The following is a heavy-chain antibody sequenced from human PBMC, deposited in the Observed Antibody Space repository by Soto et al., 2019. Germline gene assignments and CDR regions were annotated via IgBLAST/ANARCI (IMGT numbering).Heavy chain of an antibody. Sequence: QVQLQESGPGLVKPSQTLSLTCTVSGGSISSGGYYWSWIRQHPGKGLEWIGYIYYSGSTYYNPALKSRFTISVDTSKNQFSLKLSSVTAADTAVYYCAREDRYYDSSGYKNWFDPWGQGTLVTVSS. CDR3: AREDRYYDSSGYKNWFDP. CDR2: IYYSGST. D-gene: IGHD3-22*01. CDR1: GGSISSGGYY. V-gene: IGHV4-31*03. J-gene: IGHJ5*02.